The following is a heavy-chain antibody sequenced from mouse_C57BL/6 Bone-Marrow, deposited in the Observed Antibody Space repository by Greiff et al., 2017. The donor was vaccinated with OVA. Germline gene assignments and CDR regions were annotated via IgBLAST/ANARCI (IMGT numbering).Heavy chain of an antibody. CDR3: TGTGKLRYGSPWFAY. CDR2: IDPETGGT. J-gene: IGHJ3*01. D-gene: IGHD1-1*01. Sequence: QVQLQQSGAELVRPGASVTLSCKASGYTFTDYEMHWVKQTPVHGLEWIGAIDPETGGTAYNQKFKGKAILTADKSSSTAYMELRSLTSEDSAFDYCTGTGKLRYGSPWFAYWGQGTLVTGSA. CDR1: GYTFTDYE. V-gene: IGHV1-15*01.